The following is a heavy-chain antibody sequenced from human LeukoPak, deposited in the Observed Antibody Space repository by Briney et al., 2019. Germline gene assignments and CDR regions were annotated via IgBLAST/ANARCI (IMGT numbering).Heavy chain of an antibody. CDR2: IIPIFGTA. CDR3: ARDVGSSSWYSDY. Sequence: SVKVSCKASGGTFSSYAISWVRQAPGQGVEWMGWIIPIFGTANYAQKFQGRVTITTDESTSTAYMELSSLRSEDTAVYYCARDVGSSSWYSDYWGQGTLVTVSS. CDR1: GGTFSSYA. D-gene: IGHD6-13*01. J-gene: IGHJ4*02. V-gene: IGHV1-69*05.